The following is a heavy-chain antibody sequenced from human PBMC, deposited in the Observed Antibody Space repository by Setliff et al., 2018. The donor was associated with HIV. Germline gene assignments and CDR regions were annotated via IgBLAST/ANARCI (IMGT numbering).Heavy chain of an antibody. CDR1: GFTFSRYE. CDR2: ISSSGGTI. CDR3: ARELYREWDY. Sequence: GGSLRLSCAASGFTFSRYEMNWVRQAPGKGLEWVSYISSSGGTIYYADSVKGRFTISRDNAKNSLNLQMNSLRAEDTAVYYCARELYREWDYWGQGTLVTVSS. V-gene: IGHV3-48*03. J-gene: IGHJ4*02. D-gene: IGHD3-16*02.